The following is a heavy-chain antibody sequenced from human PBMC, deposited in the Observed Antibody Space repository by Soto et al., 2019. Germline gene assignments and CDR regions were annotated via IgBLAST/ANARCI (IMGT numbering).Heavy chain of an antibody. Sequence: QVQLVQSGAEVKKPGASVQVSCKASGYTLASYAISWMRPAPGQGLEWMGWISAYNGNTNYAQKLQGRVTLTTDTSTSTAYMERRSLRSDDTAVYYGARDPPPPDYWGQGTLVTVSS. CDR1: GYTLASYA. V-gene: IGHV1-18*01. CDR2: ISAYNGNT. J-gene: IGHJ4*02. CDR3: ARDPPPPDY.